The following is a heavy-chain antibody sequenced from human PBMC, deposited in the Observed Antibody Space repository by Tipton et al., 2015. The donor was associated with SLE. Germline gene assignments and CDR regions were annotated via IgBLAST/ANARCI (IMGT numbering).Heavy chain of an antibody. V-gene: IGHV4-39*07. Sequence: TLSLTCTVSGGSISSSSYYWGWIRQPPGKGLEWIGSIYYSGSTNYNPSLKSRVTISVDTSKNQFSLKLSSVTAADTAVYYCARGSSSGTTIYWFDPWGQGTLVTVSS. D-gene: IGHD1-7*01. CDR3: ARGSSSGTTIYWFDP. J-gene: IGHJ5*02. CDR1: GGSISSSSYY. CDR2: IYYSGST.